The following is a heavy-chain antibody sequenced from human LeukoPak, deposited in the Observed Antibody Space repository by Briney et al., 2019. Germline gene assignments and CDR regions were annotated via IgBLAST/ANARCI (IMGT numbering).Heavy chain of an antibody. Sequence: ASVKVSCKVSGYTLTELSMHWVRQAPRKGLEWMGGFDPEDGETIYAQKFQGRVTMTEDTSTDTAYMELSSLRSEDTAVYYCATKATVVVTAPSIDDAFDIWGQGTMVTVSS. CDR1: GYTLTELS. J-gene: IGHJ3*02. CDR3: ATKATVVVTAPSIDDAFDI. V-gene: IGHV1-24*01. CDR2: FDPEDGET. D-gene: IGHD2-21*02.